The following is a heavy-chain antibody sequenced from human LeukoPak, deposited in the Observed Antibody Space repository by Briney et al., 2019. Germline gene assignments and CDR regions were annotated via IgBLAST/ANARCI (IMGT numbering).Heavy chain of an antibody. CDR2: IKQDGSEK. D-gene: IGHD2-15*01. J-gene: IGHJ6*03. V-gene: IGHV3-7*01. CDR3: ARDPSYCSGGSCYYMDV. CDR1: GFTFSSYW. Sequence: GGSLRLSCAASGFTFSSYWMSWVRQAPGKGLEWVANIKQDGSEKYYVDSVKGRFTISRDNAKNSLYLQMNSLRAEDTAVYYCARDPSYCSGGSCYYMDVWGKGTTVTVSS.